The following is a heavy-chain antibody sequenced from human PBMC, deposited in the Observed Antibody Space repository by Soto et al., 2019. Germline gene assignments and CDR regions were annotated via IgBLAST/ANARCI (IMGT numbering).Heavy chain of an antibody. CDR1: GDSITGYY. CDR2: INPNSGGT. CDR3: ARGIRTYCSSTSCSTTYYYYGMDV. V-gene: IGHV1-2*04. D-gene: IGHD2-2*01. Sequence: GASVKLSCKACGDSITGYYMHWVRQAPKQGLEWMGWINPNSGGTNYAQKFQGWVTMTRDTSISTAYMELSRLRSDDTAVYYCARGIRTYCSSTSCSTTYYYYGMDVWGQGTTDTVSS. J-gene: IGHJ6*02.